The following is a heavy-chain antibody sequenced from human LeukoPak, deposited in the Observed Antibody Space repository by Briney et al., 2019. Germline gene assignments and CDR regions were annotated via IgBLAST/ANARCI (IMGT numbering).Heavy chain of an antibody. CDR1: GFIFSSFW. CDR3: ATSYDSSGCD. CDR2: IKPDGSLQ. V-gene: IGHV3-7*02. Sequence: GGSLRVSCTASGFIFSSFWMAWGRQAPGKGLEWVANIKPDGSLQFYGDSLKGRFTISRDNAKNSLYLQMNNLRAEDTALYSCATSYDSSGCDWGQGTLVTVSS. J-gene: IGHJ4*02. D-gene: IGHD3-22*01.